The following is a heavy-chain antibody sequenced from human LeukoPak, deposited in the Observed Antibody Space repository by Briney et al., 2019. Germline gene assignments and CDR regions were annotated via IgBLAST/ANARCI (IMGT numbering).Heavy chain of an antibody. V-gene: IGHV1-46*01. J-gene: IGHJ5*02. CDR2: INPSGGST. CDR1: GYTFTSYY. Sequence: GASVKVSCKASGYTFTSYYMHWVRQAPGQGLEWMGIINPSGGSTSYAQKFQGRVTMARDTSTSTVYMELSSLRSEDTAVYYCAREYSSGWYSFTFDPWGQGTLVTVSS. D-gene: IGHD6-19*01. CDR3: AREYSSGWYSFTFDP.